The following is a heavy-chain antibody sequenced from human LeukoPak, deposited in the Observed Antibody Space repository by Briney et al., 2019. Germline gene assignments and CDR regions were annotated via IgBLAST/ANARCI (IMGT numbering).Heavy chain of an antibody. D-gene: IGHD3-10*02. J-gene: IGHJ6*04. V-gene: IGHV3-48*04. CDR2: ISSSGSTI. Sequence: PGGSLRLSCATAAFTFRSYGMHWVRQAPGKGLEWVSYISSSGSTIYYADSVKGRFTISRDNAKNSLYLQMNSLRAEDTAVYYCAELGITMIGGVWGKGTTVTISS. CDR1: AFTFRSYG. CDR3: AELGITMIGGV.